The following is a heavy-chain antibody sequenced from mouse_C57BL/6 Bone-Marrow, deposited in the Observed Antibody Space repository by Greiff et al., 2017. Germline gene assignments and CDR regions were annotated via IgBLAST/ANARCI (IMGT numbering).Heavy chain of an antibody. Sequence: VQLQQSGPELVKPGASVKLSCKASGYTFTSYDINWVKQRPGQGLEWIGWIYPRDGSTKYNEKFKGKATLTVDTSSSAAYMELHSLTSEDSAVYFCARVTTVVARGFAYWGKGALVTGSA. D-gene: IGHD1-1*01. CDR1: GYTFTSYD. CDR3: ARVTTVVARGFAY. CDR2: IYPRDGST. V-gene: IGHV1-85*01. J-gene: IGHJ3*01.